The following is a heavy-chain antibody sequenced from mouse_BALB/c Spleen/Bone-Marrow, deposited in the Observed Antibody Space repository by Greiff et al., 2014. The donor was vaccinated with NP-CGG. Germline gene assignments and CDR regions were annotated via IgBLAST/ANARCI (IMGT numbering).Heavy chain of an antibody. Sequence: EVKLMESGGGLVQPGGSLKLSCAASGFTFSSYGMSWVRQTPDKRLELVATINSNGGSTYYPDSVKGRFTISRDNAKNTLYLQMSSLKSEDTAMYYCARVSYYAMDYWGPGTSVTVSS. CDR3: ARVSYYAMDY. V-gene: IGHV5-6-3*01. CDR2: INSNGGST. CDR1: GFTFSSYG. J-gene: IGHJ4*01.